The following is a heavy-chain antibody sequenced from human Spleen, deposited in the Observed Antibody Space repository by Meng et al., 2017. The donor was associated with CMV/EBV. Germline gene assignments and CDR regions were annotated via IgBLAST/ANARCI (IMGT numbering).Heavy chain of an antibody. CDR1: TFSDYA. CDR2: IIPILNIV. Sequence: TFSDYAINWVRQAPGHGLEWMGGIIPILNIVNYAQMFQGRVTITATQSTGTAYMELSSLRSDDTAVYYCARDTPDCRSISCFDTFDIWGQGTVVTVSS. D-gene: IGHD2-2*01. V-gene: IGHV1-69*10. J-gene: IGHJ3*02. CDR3: ARDTPDCRSISCFDTFDI.